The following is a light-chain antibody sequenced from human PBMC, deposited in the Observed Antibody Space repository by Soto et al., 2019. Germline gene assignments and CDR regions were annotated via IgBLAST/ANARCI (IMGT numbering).Light chain of an antibody. CDR2: GGS. CDR1: QSVSSSY. Sequence: EIVLTQSPGTLSLSPGERATLSCRASQSVSSSYLAWYQQKPGQAPRLLLYGGSSRATGIPDRFSGSGAGTDFTLNTSRLEPEDSAVYYCQQYDRSPWTFGQGTKVEIK. J-gene: IGKJ1*01. CDR3: QQYDRSPWT. V-gene: IGKV3-20*01.